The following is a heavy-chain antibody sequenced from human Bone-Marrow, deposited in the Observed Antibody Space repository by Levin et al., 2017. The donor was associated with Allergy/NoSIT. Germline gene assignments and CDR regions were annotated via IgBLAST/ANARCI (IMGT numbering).Heavy chain of an antibody. J-gene: IGHJ6*02. D-gene: IGHD3-9*01. CDR2: ISRSGNDI. CDR3: ARDLTHDILSGADYFSYAMNV. V-gene: IGHV3-21*01. CDR1: GFTFSDYA. Sequence: PGESLKISCVVSGFTFSDYAMNWVRQTPGKGLEWVTSISRSGNDIYDADSVKGRFTISRDNANNLVSLQMNSLTAADTAVYYCARDLTHDILSGADYFSYAMNVWGQGTTVTVSS.